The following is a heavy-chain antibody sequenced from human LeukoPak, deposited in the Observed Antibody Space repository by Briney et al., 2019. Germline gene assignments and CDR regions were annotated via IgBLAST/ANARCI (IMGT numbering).Heavy chain of an antibody. CDR2: MNPNSGNT. D-gene: IGHD6-13*01. CDR1: GYTFTSCD. V-gene: IGHV1-8*01. J-gene: IGHJ6*02. Sequence: SVTVSLKASGYTFTSCDYNWLRQPTGQGLEWMGWMNPNSGNTGYAQKFQGRVTMTRNTSISTAYIELSSLRSEDTAVYYCARAPYSSSWNLYYYYDGMDVWGQGTTVTVSS. CDR3: ARAPYSSSWNLYYYYDGMDV.